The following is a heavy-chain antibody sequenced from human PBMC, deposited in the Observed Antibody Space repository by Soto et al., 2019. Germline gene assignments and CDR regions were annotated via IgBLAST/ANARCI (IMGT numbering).Heavy chain of an antibody. CDR2: ISYDGSNK. CDR3: AKGFENCEAIYY. CDR1: GFTFSSYA. Sequence: LRLSCAASGFTFSSYAMHWVRQAPGKGLEWVAVISYDGSNKYYADSVKGRFTISRDNSKNTLYLQMNSLRAEDTAVYYCAKGFENCEAIYYSAQRTLVPVS. V-gene: IGHV3-30-3*01. J-gene: IGHJ4*01. D-gene: IGHD1-1*01.